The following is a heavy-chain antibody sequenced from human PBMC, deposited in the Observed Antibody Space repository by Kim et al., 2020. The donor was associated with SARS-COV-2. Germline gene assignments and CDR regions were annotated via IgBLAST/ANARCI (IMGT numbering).Heavy chain of an antibody. V-gene: IGHV3-7*03. CDR3: ARDRGYCSGGSCYSIFDY. D-gene: IGHD2-15*01. CDR1: GVSFNNYW. CDR2: IKEDGSEK. J-gene: IGHJ4*02. Sequence: GGSLRLSCAASGVSFNNYWMGWVRQAPGKGLEWEAHIKEDGSEKYHVDSVEGRFTISRDNAKNSLYLQMNSRRAEDTAMYYCARDRGYCSGGSCYSIFDYWGQGTQVTVSS.